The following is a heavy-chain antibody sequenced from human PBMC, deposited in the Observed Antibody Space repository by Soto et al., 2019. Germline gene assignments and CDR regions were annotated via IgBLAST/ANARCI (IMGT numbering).Heavy chain of an antibody. J-gene: IGHJ4*02. V-gene: IGHV4-4*07. CDR1: GGSISSYY. Sequence: SETLSLTCTVSGGSISSYYWSWIRQPAGKGLEWIGRIYTSGSTNYNPSLKSRVTMSVDTSKNQFSLRLSSVTAADTAVYYCARDSYDSSGYYLAYFDYWGQGTLVTVSS. CDR2: IYTSGST. D-gene: IGHD3-22*01. CDR3: ARDSYDSSGYYLAYFDY.